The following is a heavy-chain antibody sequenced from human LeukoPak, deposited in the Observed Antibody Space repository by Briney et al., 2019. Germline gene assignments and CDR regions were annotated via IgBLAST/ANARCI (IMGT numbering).Heavy chain of an antibody. Sequence: SQTLSLTCAISGASVSSNSAAWNWIRQSPSRGLEWLGRTYYRSKWFYDYAVSVKSRITINPDTSKNQFSLQLNSVTPEDTAVYYCARDTIVVAADPRVPEYFQHWGQGTLVTVSS. V-gene: IGHV6-1*01. D-gene: IGHD6-19*01. CDR1: GASVSSNSAA. CDR2: TYYRSKWFY. J-gene: IGHJ1*01. CDR3: ARDTIVVAADPRVPEYFQH.